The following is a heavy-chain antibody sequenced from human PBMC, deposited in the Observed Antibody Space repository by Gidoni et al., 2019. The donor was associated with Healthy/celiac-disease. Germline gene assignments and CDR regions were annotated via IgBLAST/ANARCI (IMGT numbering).Heavy chain of an antibody. CDR1: GLTFSSYL. J-gene: IGHJ4*02. CDR2: INIDGSST. Sequence: EVQLVESGGGLVQPGGALRLSCAASGLTFSSYLMHWVRPAPGKGLVWVSRINIDGSSTSYADSVKGRFTISRDNAKNTLYLQMNSLRAEDTAVYYCARDTIFGVVKDWGQGTLVTVSS. V-gene: IGHV3-74*01. D-gene: IGHD3-3*01. CDR3: ARDTIFGVVKD.